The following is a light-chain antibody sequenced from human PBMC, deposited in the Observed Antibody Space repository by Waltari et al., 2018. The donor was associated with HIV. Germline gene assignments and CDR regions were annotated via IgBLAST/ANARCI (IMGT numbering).Light chain of an antibody. CDR2: DNN. CDR1: SSNIGNNY. CDR3: GTWDSSLSAYV. V-gene: IGLV1-51*01. Sequence: QSVLTQPPSVSAAPGQKVTISCSGSSSNIGNNYVSWYQQLPGTAPKLLIYDNNKRPSGIPDRGAGAKSGTSATLGITGLQTGDEADYYCGTWDSSLSAYVFGTGTKVTVL. J-gene: IGLJ1*01.